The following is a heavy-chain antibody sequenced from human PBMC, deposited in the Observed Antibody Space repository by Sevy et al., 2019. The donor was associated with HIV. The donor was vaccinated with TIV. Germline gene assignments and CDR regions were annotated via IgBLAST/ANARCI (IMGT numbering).Heavy chain of an antibody. J-gene: IGHJ4*02. CDR2: INHSGST. CDR1: GGSFSGYY. Sequence: SETLSLTCAVYGGSFSGYYWSGIRQPPGKGLEWIGEINHSGSTNYNPSLKSRVTISVDTSKNQFSLKLSSVTAADTAVYYCARGEGDLTIWGQGTLVTVSS. V-gene: IGHV4-34*01. CDR3: ARGEGDLTI. D-gene: IGHD3-3*01.